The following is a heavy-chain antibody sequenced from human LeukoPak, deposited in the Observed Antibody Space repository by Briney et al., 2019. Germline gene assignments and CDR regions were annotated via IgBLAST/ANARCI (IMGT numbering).Heavy chain of an antibody. J-gene: IGHJ4*02. V-gene: IGHV3-21*01. CDR2: IDYDSSHI. D-gene: IGHD3-9*01. Sequence: GSLRLSCAASGFTFSTSAMKWVRQVPGKGLEWVSSIDYDSSHIYYAASVRGRFTISRDNARDSVYLQMDSLRVEDTAVYYCTRDPLRYLRVGHYDYWRQGTLVAVSS. CDR3: TRDPLRYLRVGHYDY. CDR1: GFTFSTSA.